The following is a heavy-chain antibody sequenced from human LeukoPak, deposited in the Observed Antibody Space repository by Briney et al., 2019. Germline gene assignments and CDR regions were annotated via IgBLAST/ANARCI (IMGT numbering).Heavy chain of an antibody. Sequence: GGSLRLSCAASGFTFSSYAMSWVRQAPGKGLEWVAVIWYDGSNKYYADSVKGRFTISRDNSKNTLYLQMNSLRAEDTAVYYCAREGGVPDYYGMDVWGQGTTVTVSS. D-gene: IGHD3-10*01. CDR1: GFTFSSYA. CDR3: AREGGVPDYYGMDV. CDR2: IWYDGSNK. J-gene: IGHJ6*02. V-gene: IGHV3-33*08.